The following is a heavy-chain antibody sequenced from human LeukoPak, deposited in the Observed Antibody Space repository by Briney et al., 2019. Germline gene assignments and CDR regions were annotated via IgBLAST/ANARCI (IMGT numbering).Heavy chain of an antibody. V-gene: IGHV3-33*06. J-gene: IGHJ4*02. CDR2: IWYDGSNK. CDR3: AKLLPGDYGHCY. Sequence: GRSLRLSCAASGFTFSSYGMHWVRQAPGKGLEWVAVIWYDGSNKYYADSVKGRFIISRDNSKNTLYLQMNSLGAEDTAVYYCAKLLPGDYGHCYWGQGTLVTVSS. CDR1: GFTFSSYG. D-gene: IGHD4-17*01.